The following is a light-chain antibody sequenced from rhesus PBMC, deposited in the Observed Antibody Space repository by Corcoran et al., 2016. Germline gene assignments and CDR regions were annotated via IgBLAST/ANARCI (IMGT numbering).Light chain of an antibody. CDR2: EVS. Sequence: QSAPTQPPSVSGFPGQSVTFSCTGSSSDVGGYNYVSWYQQYPGKAPKLMMYEVSKRPSGVSDRFSGSNSGNTASLTISGLQAEDEAYYYCCSYTTSSTSMFGSGTKLTVL. V-gene: IGLV2S7*01. CDR1: SSDVGGYNY. J-gene: IGLJ6*01. CDR3: CSYTTSSTSM.